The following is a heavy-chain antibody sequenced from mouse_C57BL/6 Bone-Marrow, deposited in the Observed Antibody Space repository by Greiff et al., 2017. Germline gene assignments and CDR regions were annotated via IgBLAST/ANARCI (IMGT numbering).Heavy chain of an antibody. J-gene: IGHJ3*01. CDR3: ALYYDYALDY. D-gene: IGHD2-4*01. CDR2: FDPNSGGT. V-gene: IGHV1-72*01. Sequence: QVQLQQPGAELVKPGASVKLSCKASGYTFTTYRMHWVKQRPGRGLEWIGRFDPNSGGTKYNEKFKSKATLTVDKSSSTAYMELSRLTSEDSAVYDCALYYDYALDYWGQGTLVTVSA. CDR1: GYTFTTYR.